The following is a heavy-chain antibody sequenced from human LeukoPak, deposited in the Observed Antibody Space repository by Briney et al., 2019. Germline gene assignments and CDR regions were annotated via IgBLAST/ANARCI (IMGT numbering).Heavy chain of an antibody. CDR3: ARLHWESGGIYFYYYMDV. D-gene: IGHD3-16*01. Sequence: ASVKVSCKASGYTFTSYDINWVRQAPGQGLEWMASMNPNNGNTAYARKFQGRVTMTRDTSIGTACLELSALRSEDTAVYYCARLHWESGGIYFYYYMDVWGKGTTVTVSS. CDR1: GYTFTSYD. V-gene: IGHV1-8*01. J-gene: IGHJ6*03. CDR2: MNPNNGNT.